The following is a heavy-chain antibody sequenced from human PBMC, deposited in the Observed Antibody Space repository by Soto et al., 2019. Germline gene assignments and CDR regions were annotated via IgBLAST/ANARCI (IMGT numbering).Heavy chain of an antibody. CDR2: INPDAGAT. CDR3: ARGDIVLVPASEGNWFDP. CDR1: AYSFPPYH. Sequence: QVQLVPSGAEVKKPGASVTLSCKASAYSFPPYHLPWVRQAPGQGLEWMGLINPDAGATNYAQRFQGRLRLTRDTSTSTVYMELRSLRFDDTAVYYCARGDIVLVPASEGNWFDPWGQGTLVTVSS. D-gene: IGHD2-2*01. V-gene: IGHV1-46*01. J-gene: IGHJ5*02.